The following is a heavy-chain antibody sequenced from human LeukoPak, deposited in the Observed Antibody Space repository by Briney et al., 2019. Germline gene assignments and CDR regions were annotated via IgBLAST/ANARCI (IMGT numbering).Heavy chain of an antibody. CDR2: ISSNGKTI. Sequence: PGGSLRPSCAVSGFIFSDYYMNWVRQAPGKGLEWVSYISSNGKTIYYADSVKGRFTISRDNTNNSLYLHMNSLRVEDTAVYYCARGMRFDYWGQGTLVTVSS. CDR3: ARGMRFDY. J-gene: IGHJ4*02. CDR1: GFIFSDYY. V-gene: IGHV3-11*01.